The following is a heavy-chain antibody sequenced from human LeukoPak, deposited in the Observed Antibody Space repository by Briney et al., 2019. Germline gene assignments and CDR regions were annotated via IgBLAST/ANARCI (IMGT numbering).Heavy chain of an antibody. V-gene: IGHV1-69*13. Sequence: GAAVKVSCKASGGTFSSYAISWVRQAPGQGLEWMGVIIPIFGTANYAQKLQGRVTITADASTSTAYMELRSLRSEDTAVYYCARGDGYNFQYFDYWGQGTLVTVSS. J-gene: IGHJ4*02. CDR2: IIPIFGTA. CDR1: GGTFSSYA. D-gene: IGHD5-24*01. CDR3: ARGDGYNFQYFDY.